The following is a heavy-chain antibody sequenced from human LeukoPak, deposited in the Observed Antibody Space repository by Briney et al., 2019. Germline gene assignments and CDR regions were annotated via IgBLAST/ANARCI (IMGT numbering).Heavy chain of an antibody. CDR3: ARAPIRANSVGYFDY. CDR1: GGTFSSYA. CDR2: IIPIFGTA. V-gene: IGHV1-69*13. J-gene: IGHJ4*02. Sequence: GASVKVSCKASGGTFSSYAISWVRQAPGQGLEWMGGIIPIFGTANYAQKFQGRVTITADESTSTAYMELSSLRSEDTAVYYCARAPIRANSVGYFDYWGQGTLVTVSS. D-gene: IGHD4-23*01.